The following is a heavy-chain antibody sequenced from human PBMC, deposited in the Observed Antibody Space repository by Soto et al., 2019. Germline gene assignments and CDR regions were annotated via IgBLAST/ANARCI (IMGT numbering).Heavy chain of an antibody. J-gene: IGHJ5*02. CDR2: IYYSGST. D-gene: IGHD6-13*01. V-gene: IGHV4-59*08. CDR3: ARHRASSSWNWFDP. Sequence: PSETLSLTCTVSGGSISSYYWSWIRQPPGKGLEWIGYIYYSGSTNYNPSLKSRVTISVGTSKNQFSLKLSSVTAADTAVYYCARHRASSSWNWFDPWGQGTLVTVSS. CDR1: GGSISSYY.